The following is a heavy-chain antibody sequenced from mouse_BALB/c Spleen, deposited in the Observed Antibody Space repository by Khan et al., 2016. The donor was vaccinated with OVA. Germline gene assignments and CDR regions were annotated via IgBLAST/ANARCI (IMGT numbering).Heavy chain of an antibody. Sequence: VQLQQSGPELVKPGASVKISCKASGYSFTGYFMNWVMQSHGKSLEWIGRINPHIGETLYNQKFKGKATVTVDESSRTAHMELRSLASEDSAVYYCARKNGGDFDYWGQGTTLTVSS. D-gene: IGHD1-1*01. CDR1: GYSFTGYF. CDR3: ARKNGGDFDY. CDR2: INPHIGET. J-gene: IGHJ2*01. V-gene: IGHV1-20*02.